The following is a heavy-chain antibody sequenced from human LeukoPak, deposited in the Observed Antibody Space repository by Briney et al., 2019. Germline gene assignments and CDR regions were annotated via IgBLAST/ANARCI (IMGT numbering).Heavy chain of an antibody. CDR2: INHSGST. CDR1: GGSFSGYY. D-gene: IGHD6-13*01. CDR3: ARRDVLLGSSWSRVLTNWFDP. V-gene: IGHV4-34*01. J-gene: IGHJ5*02. Sequence: SETLSLTCAVYGGSFSGYYWSWIRQPPGKGLEWLGEINHSGSTNYNPSLKSRVTISVDTSKNQFSLKLSSVTAADTAVYYCARRDVLLGSSWSRVLTNWFDPWGQGTLVTVSS.